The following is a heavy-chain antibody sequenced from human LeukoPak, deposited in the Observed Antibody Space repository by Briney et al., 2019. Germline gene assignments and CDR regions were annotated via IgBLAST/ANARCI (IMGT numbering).Heavy chain of an antibody. CDR2: ISERGGST. V-gene: IGHV3-23*01. J-gene: IGHJ4*02. D-gene: IGHD3-10*01. CDR1: GITLSNHG. Sequence: GGSLRLSCAVSGITLSNHGMSWVRQAPGKGLEWVSGISERGGSTNYADSVKGRSIISRDTSKNTVYLQMNSLRVEDTAVYFCVNRGIVIRSVIIIGFHKEAYYFDYWGQGILVTVSS. CDR3: VNRGIVIRSVIIIGFHKEAYYFDY.